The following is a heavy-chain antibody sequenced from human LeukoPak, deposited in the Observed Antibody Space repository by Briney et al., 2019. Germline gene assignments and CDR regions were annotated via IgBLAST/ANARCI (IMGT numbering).Heavy chain of an antibody. Sequence: SETLSLTCNVSGGSISSYYWSWIRQPPGKGLEWIGYIYTRGSTNYNPSLKSRVTISVDTSKNQFSLKLSSVTAADTAVYYCARETLRGGLHGGGFDYWGQGTLVTVSS. J-gene: IGHJ4*02. CDR3: ARETLRGGLHGGGFDY. V-gene: IGHV4-4*09. CDR1: GGSISSYY. CDR2: IYTRGST. D-gene: IGHD3-16*01.